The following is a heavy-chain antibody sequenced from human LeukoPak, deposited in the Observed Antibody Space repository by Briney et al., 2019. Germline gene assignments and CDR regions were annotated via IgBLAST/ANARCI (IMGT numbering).Heavy chain of an antibody. J-gene: IGHJ4*02. CDR1: GGTFSSYA. D-gene: IGHD3-22*01. CDR3: ATYYYDSSGYYGFDY. Sequence: LVKVSCKASGGTFSSYAISWVRQAPGKGLEWMGGIIPIFGTANYAQKFQGRVTITADESTSTAYMELSSLRSEDTAVYYCATYYYDSSGYYGFDYWGQGTLVTVSS. V-gene: IGHV1-69*01. CDR2: IIPIFGTA.